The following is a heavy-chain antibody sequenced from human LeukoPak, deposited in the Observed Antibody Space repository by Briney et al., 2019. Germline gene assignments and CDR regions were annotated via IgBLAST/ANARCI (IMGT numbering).Heavy chain of an antibody. CDR2: ISAYNGNT. CDR3: ARVYSSEERGLDAFDI. V-gene: IGHV1-18*01. D-gene: IGHD6-25*01. CDR1: GYTFTSYG. J-gene: IGHJ3*02. Sequence: GASVKVSCKASGYTFTSYGISWVRQAPGQGLEWMGWISAYNGNTNYAQKLQGRVTITTGTSTSTAYMELRSLRSDDTAVYYCARVYSSEERGLDAFDIWGQGTMVTVSS.